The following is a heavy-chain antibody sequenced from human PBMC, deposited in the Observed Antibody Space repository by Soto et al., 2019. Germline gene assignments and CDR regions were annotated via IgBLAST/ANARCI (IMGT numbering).Heavy chain of an antibody. CDR1: GDSISSYY. CDR3: ARDPWDRGRISNAFDI. D-gene: IGHD1-26*01. J-gene: IGHJ3*02. V-gene: IGHV4-59*01. Sequence: QVQLQESGPGLVKPSETLSLTCTVSGDSISSYYWSCIRQPPGKGLVWIGYIYYTGSNNNNPSLTSRVNRSVDTSKNQFSLNLNSVIAADTAVYFCARDPWDRGRISNAFDIWGQGTMVTVSS. CDR2: IYYTGSN.